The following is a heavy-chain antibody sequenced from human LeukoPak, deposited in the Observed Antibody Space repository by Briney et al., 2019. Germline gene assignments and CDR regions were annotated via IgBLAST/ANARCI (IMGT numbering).Heavy chain of an antibody. CDR2: IFNGGST. Sequence: QPGGSLRLSCAASGFAVSSNHMNWVRQAPGKGLEWVSVIFNGGSTYYADSVKGRFTISRDNSKNTLYLQMNGLRAEDTAVYYCATSIVGLTYDEHFQHWGQGTLVTVSS. CDR1: GFAVSSNH. V-gene: IGHV3-53*01. CDR3: ATSIVGLTYDEHFQH. J-gene: IGHJ1*01. D-gene: IGHD1-26*01.